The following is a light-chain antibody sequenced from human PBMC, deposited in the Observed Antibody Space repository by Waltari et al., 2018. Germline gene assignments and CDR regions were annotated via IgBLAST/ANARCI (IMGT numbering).Light chain of an antibody. CDR1: QSVSGNN. J-gene: IGKJ2*01. Sequence: EIVLTQSPGTLSLSPGERATLSCRASQSVSGNNLAWYQQKPAQAPRLLIHGASSRATGIPDRFSGSGSGTDFTLTISRLEPEDCAVYYCQQYGRSWNTFGQGTKLEIK. CDR2: GAS. V-gene: IGKV3-20*01. CDR3: QQYGRSWNT.